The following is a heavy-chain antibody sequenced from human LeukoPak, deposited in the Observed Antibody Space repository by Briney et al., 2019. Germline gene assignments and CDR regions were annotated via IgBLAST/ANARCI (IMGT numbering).Heavy chain of an antibody. J-gene: IGHJ4*02. D-gene: IGHD6-19*01. V-gene: IGHV3-23*01. CDR1: GFNFTSYL. CDR3: AGAGVAGQVIDY. CDR2: ISSFGGRT. Sequence: GGSLRLSCAASGFNFTSYLMTWVRQAPGKGLEWVSGISSFGGRTYYADSVKGRFTISRDNSKNTLYLQMSSLRADDTAVYYCAGAGVAGQVIDYWGQGTLVTVSS.